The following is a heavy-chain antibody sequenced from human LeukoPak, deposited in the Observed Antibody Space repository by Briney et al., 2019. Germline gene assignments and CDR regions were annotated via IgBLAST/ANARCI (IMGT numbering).Heavy chain of an antibody. D-gene: IGHD3-16*02. Sequence: PSQTLSLTCTVSGGSITNGGYYWSWIRQLPGKGLEWIGYIYYSGSTYYVPSLQSRLTLSVDTSKNQFSLKLSSVTAADTAVYYCAREIEARLGELSSNWSDPWGQGTLVTVSS. CDR2: IYYSGST. CDR1: GGSITNGGYY. CDR3: AREIEARLGELSSNWSDP. V-gene: IGHV4-31*03. J-gene: IGHJ5*02.